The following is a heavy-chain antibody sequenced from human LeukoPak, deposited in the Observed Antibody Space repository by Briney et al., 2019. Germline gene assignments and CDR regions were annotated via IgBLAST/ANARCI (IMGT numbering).Heavy chain of an antibody. J-gene: IGHJ4*02. Sequence: SVTLSFKASGDTFSSYAITWVRQAHGQGLGWMGGIIPIFGTANYAQKFQGRVTITADKPTSTAYMELSSLRSEDTAVYYCARGSVWGSQSTFDYWAQGTLVTVSS. CDR2: IIPIFGTA. CDR3: ARGSVWGSQSTFDY. V-gene: IGHV1-69*06. D-gene: IGHD3-16*01. CDR1: GDTFSSYA.